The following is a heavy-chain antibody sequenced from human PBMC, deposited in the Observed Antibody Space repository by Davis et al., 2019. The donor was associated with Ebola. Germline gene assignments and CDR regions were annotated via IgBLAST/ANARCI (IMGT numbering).Heavy chain of an antibody. Sequence: PSETLSLTCTVYGGSFSGYYWTWVRQTPGKGLEWIGEINRGGTTHYNPSLHSRVSISVDASKRQISLRVTSVTAADTAMYYFALGYFGQDPLDFWGQGTKVTVSS. D-gene: IGHD3-9*01. J-gene: IGHJ4*02. V-gene: IGHV4-34*01. CDR1: GGSFSGYY. CDR2: INRGGTT. CDR3: ALGYFGQDPLDF.